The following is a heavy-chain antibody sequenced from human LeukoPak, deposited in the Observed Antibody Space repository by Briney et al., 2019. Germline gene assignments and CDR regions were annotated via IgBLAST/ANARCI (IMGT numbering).Heavy chain of an antibody. D-gene: IGHD4-17*01. Sequence: GGSLGLSCAASGFTFSSYSMNWVRQAPGKGLEWLSYISGSSTTTHYADSVKGRFTISRDNAKNSVYLQMNSLRAEDTAVYHCVPSPLGDYISWGQGTLVTVSS. CDR1: GFTFSSYS. V-gene: IGHV3-48*01. CDR3: VPSPLGDYIS. J-gene: IGHJ4*02. CDR2: ISGSSTTT.